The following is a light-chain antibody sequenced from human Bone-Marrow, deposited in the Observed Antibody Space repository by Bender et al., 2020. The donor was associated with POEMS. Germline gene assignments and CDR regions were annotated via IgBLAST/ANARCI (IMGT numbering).Light chain of an antibody. CDR1: SSNIGAHA. CDR3: SSYTSSRTLV. J-gene: IGLJ2*01. V-gene: IGLV2-14*01. CDR2: EVF. Sequence: QSVLTQPPSASGTPGQRVTISCSGGSSNIGAHAVNWYQHHPGKAPKLMIYEVFKRPSGVSNRFSGSKSGNTAFLTISGLQAEDEADYYCSSYTSSRTLVFGGGTKLTVL.